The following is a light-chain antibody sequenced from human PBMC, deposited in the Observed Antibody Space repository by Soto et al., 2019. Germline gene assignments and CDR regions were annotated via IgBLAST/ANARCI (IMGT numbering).Light chain of an antibody. CDR2: GSS. V-gene: IGKV3-20*01. J-gene: IGKJ1*01. CDR3: QQYGSSPLT. Sequence: EIVLTQSPGTLSLSPGERATLSCRASQSVSSTYLAWYQQKPGQAPRLLIYGSSSRATGIPDRFSGNGSGTDFTLTITRLEPEVFAVYYCQQYGSSPLTFGQGTKVEIK. CDR1: QSVSSTY.